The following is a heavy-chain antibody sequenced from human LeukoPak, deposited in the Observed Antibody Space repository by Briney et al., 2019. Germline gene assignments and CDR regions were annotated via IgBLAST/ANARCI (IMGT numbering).Heavy chain of an antibody. D-gene: IGHD2-21*02. V-gene: IGHV3-21*01. CDR3: ARRVVVVTAPDYYYGMDV. CDR1: VFTFSSYS. Sequence: GGSLRLSCAASVFTFSSYSMNWVRQAPGKGLEWVSSISSSSSYIYYADSVKGRFTISRDNAKNSLYLQMNSLRAEDTAVYYCARRVVVVTAPDYYYGMDVWGQGTTVTVSS. CDR2: ISSSSSYI. J-gene: IGHJ6*02.